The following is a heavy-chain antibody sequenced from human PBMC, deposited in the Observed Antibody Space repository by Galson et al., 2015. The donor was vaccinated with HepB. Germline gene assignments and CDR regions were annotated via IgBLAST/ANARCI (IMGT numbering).Heavy chain of an antibody. CDR2: IKQDGSEK. V-gene: IGHV3-7*03. D-gene: IGHD3-22*01. J-gene: IGHJ5*02. Sequence: LRLSCAASGFTFSSYWMSWVRQAPGKGLEWVANIKQDGSEKYYVDSVKGRFTISRDNAKNSLYLQMNSLRAEDTAVYYCARDNYYDSSGYYLGAEGSWFDPWGQGTLVTVSS. CDR1: GFTFSSYW. CDR3: ARDNYYDSSGYYLGAEGSWFDP.